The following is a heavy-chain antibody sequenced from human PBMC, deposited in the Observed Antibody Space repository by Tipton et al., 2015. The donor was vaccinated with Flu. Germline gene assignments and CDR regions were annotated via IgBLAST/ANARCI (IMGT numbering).Heavy chain of an antibody. CDR3: ARSTYYYGSGSSDY. CDR2: IHRSRST. Sequence: TLSLTCVVSGDSIRNDYFWGWIRQPPGKGLEWIATIHRSRSTKYNPSLKSRVTISVDTAKNQFSQRLSSVTAADTAVYYCARSTYYYGSGSSDYWGQGTLVTVSS. CDR1: GDSIRNDYF. J-gene: IGHJ4*02. V-gene: IGHV4-38-2*01. D-gene: IGHD3-10*01.